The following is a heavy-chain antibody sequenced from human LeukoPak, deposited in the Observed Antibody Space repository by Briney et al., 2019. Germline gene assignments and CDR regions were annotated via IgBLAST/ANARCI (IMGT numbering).Heavy chain of an antibody. J-gene: IGHJ4*02. V-gene: IGHV1-69*05. Sequence: RASVKVSCKASGGTFSSYAISWVRQAPGQGLEWMGGIIPIFGTVNYAQKFQGRVTITTDESTSTVYMELSSLRSEDTAVYYCARALSGESSSWLTSGYFDYWGQGTLVTVSS. CDR1: GGTFSSYA. CDR2: IIPIFGTV. CDR3: ARALSGESSSWLTSGYFDY. D-gene: IGHD6-13*01.